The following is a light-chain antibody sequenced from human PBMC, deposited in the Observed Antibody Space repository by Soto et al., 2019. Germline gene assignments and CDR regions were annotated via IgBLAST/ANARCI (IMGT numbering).Light chain of an antibody. Sequence: EIVLTQSTDTLSLSPVERATLSCRASQSVPNSRLAWYQQKPGQAPRLLIYGASSRATGIPEGFSSSGSGTDFTLTISRLEPEDLAVYYCQQYDSSPKTFAQGTKV. CDR3: QQYDSSPKT. CDR1: QSVPNSR. V-gene: IGKV3-20*01. CDR2: GAS. J-gene: IGKJ1*01.